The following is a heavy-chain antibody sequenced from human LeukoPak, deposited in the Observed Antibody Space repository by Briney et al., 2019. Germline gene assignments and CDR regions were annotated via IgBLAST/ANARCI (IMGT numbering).Heavy chain of an antibody. CDR3: ARAGDVYYYYHMDV. CDR2: INPNSGGT. J-gene: IGHJ6*03. Sequence: ASVKVSCKASGYTFTGYYMHWVRQAPGQGLEWMGWINPNSGGTNYAQKFQGRVTMTRDTSISTAYMELSRLRSDDTAVYYCARAGDVYYYYHMDVWGKGTTVTISS. D-gene: IGHD2-21*02. V-gene: IGHV1-2*02. CDR1: GYTFTGYY.